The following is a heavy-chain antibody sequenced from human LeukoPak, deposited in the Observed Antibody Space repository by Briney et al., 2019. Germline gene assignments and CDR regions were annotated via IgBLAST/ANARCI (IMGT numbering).Heavy chain of an antibody. Sequence: SETLSFTCTVSGGSISSGGYYWSWIRQHPGKGLEWIGYIYYSGSTYYNPSLKSRVTISVGTSKNQFSLKLSSVTAADTAVYYCARGVISPVFDIWGQGTMVTVSS. V-gene: IGHV4-31*03. D-gene: IGHD2-21*01. J-gene: IGHJ3*02. CDR1: GGSISSGGYY. CDR3: ARGVISPVFDI. CDR2: IYYSGST.